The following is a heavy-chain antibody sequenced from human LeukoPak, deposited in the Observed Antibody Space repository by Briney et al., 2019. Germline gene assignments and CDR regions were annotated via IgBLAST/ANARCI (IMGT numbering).Heavy chain of an antibody. D-gene: IGHD5-18*01. CDR3: ARQTGIQRIQNWFDP. J-gene: IGHJ5*02. V-gene: IGHV4-39*01. Sequence: SETLSLTCTVSGGSISSSEYYWGWIRQPPGKGLEWIGTIYYSGSTYNPSLRSRVTISVDTSKNQFSLKLKSVTAADTAVYYCARQTGIQRIQNWFDPWGQGTLVTVSS. CDR1: GGSISSSEYY. CDR2: IYYSGST.